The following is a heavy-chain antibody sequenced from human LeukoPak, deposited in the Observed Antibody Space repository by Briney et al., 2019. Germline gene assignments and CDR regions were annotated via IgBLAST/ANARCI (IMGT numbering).Heavy chain of an antibody. Sequence: PGGSLRLSCAASGFTFSGYDMTWVRQAPGKGLEWVSAISGRGGSTYYADSVKGRFTISRDNSKNTLYLQMNSLRAEDTAVYYCAKAPPDSYYYYYGMDVRGQGTTVTVSS. D-gene: IGHD5-18*01. CDR2: ISGRGGST. J-gene: IGHJ6*02. CDR1: GFTFSGYD. CDR3: AKAPPDSYYYYYGMDV. V-gene: IGHV3-23*01.